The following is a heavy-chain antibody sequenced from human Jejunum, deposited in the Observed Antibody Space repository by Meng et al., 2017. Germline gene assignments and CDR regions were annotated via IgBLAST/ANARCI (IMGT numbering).Heavy chain of an antibody. CDR2: ISYDGSNK. V-gene: IGHV3-30*04. CDR3: ARGRWASGSYSYHGMDV. Sequence: GGSLRLSCAASGFTFSSYAMHWVRQAPGKGLEWVALISYDGSNKYYADSVKGRFTISRDNSKNTLYLQMNSLRAEDTAVYYCARGRWASGSYSYHGMDVWGQGTTVTVSS. J-gene: IGHJ6*02. CDR1: GFTFSSYA. D-gene: IGHD3-10*01.